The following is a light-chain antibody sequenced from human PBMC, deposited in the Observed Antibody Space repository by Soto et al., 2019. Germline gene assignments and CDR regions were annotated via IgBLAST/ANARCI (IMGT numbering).Light chain of an antibody. V-gene: IGLV2-14*01. CDR2: DVS. J-gene: IGLJ1*01. Sequence: QSVLTQRASVSGSPGQSITISCTGTSSDVGGYNYVSWYQQHPGKAPKLMIYDVSNRPSGVSNRFSGSKSGNTASLTISGLQAEDEADYYCSSYTSSSPYVFGTGTQLTVL. CDR1: SSDVGGYNY. CDR3: SSYTSSSPYV.